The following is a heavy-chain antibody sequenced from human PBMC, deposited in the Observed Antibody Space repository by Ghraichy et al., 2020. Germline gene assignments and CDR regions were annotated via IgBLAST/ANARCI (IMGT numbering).Heavy chain of an antibody. J-gene: IGHJ4*02. V-gene: IGHV4-59*01. D-gene: IGHD6-19*01. Sequence: ETLSLTCNVSGDSISTYYWTWIRQPPGKELEWIGSIYHTGSTNYNPSLKSRVAISVDTSKNQFSLNLYSVTAADTAVYYCALGGAVAGPYIHYWGQGTLLSVSS. CDR2: IYHTGST. CDR3: ALGGAVAGPYIHY. CDR1: GDSISTYY.